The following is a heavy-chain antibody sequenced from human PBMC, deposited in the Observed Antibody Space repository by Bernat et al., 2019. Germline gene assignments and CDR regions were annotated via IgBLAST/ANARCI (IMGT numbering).Heavy chain of an antibody. CDR2: IKSETDGGTT. CDR3: ATDQILYWWCMRSSCDY. CDR1: GFTFTSAW. J-gene: IGHJ4*02. D-gene: IGHD2-8*02. Sequence: EVQLVESGGGLVKPGGSLRLSCAASGFTFTSAWMTWVRQAPGKGLEWLGLIKSETDGGTTEYAAPVKGRFTISRDDSKNTLYLEMNSLRTEDTAVYYCATDQILYWWCMRSSCDYWGQGTLVTVSS. V-gene: IGHV3-15*01.